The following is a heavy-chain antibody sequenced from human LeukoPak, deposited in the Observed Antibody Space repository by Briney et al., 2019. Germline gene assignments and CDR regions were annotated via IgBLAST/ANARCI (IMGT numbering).Heavy chain of an antibody. D-gene: IGHD1-26*01. V-gene: IGHV4-39*01. CDR2: IYYSGST. Sequence: SETLSLTCTVSGGSISSSSYYWGWIRQPPGKGLEWIGSIYYSGSTYYNPSLKSRVTISVDTSKNQFSLKLSSVTAADTAVYYCARPSLSLGSYWYHFDYWGQGTLVTVSS. J-gene: IGHJ4*02. CDR1: GGSISSSSYY. CDR3: ARPSLSLGSYWYHFDY.